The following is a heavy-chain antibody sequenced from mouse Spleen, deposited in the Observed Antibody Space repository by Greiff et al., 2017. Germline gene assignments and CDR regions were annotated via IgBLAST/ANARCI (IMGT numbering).Heavy chain of an antibody. D-gene: IGHD2-3*01. CDR3: AMIYDGYSAWFAY. V-gene: IGHV1-82*01. J-gene: IGHJ3*01. CDR1: GYAFSSSW. CDR2: IYPGDGDT. Sequence: VQLQQSGPELVKPGASVKISCKASGYAFSSSWMNWVKQRPGKGLEWIGRIYPGDGDTNYNGKFKGKATLTADKSSSTAYMQLSSLTSEDSAVYFCAMIYDGYSAWFAYWGQGTLVTVSA.